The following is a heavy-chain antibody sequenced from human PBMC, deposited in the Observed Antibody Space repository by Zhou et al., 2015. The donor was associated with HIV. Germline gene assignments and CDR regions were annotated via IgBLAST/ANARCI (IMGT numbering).Heavy chain of an antibody. CDR1: GYTFTTYA. V-gene: IGHV7-4-1*02. CDR3: AQRDCSSGSCYGDFYYYYYMDV. Sequence: QVQLVQSGSELKKPGASVKISCKASGYTFTTYAINWVRQAPGQGPEWMGWMNTDTGNPTYAQGFTGRFVFSLDTSVSTAYLQISGLKADDTAVYYCAQRDCSSGSCYGDFYYYYYMDVWGKGPRSPSP. CDR2: MNTDTGNP. J-gene: IGHJ6*03. D-gene: IGHD2-2*01.